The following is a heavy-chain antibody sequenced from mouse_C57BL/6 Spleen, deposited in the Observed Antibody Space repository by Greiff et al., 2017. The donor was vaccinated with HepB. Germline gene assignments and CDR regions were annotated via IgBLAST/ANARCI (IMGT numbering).Heavy chain of an antibody. CDR1: GYTFTSYW. Sequence: LQQPGAELVMPGASVKLSCKASGYTFTSYWMHWVKQRPGQGLEWIGEIDPSDSYTNYNQKFKGKSTLTVDKSSSTAYMQLSSLTSEDSAVYYCARLGDYGNYEGGYFDYWGQGTTLTVSS. J-gene: IGHJ2*01. D-gene: IGHD2-1*01. CDR3: ARLGDYGNYEGGYFDY. CDR2: IDPSDSYT. V-gene: IGHV1-69*01.